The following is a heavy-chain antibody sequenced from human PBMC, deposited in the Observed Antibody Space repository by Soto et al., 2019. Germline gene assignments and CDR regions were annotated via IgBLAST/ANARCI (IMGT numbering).Heavy chain of an antibody. V-gene: IGHV3-23*01. J-gene: IGHJ4*02. Sequence: GGSLRLSCAASGFTFSSYAMSWVRQAPGKGLEWVSAISGSGGSTYYADSVKGRFTISRDNSKNTLYLQMNSLRAEDTAVYYCAKLVDYGGNEPSDYWVQGTLVTVSS. D-gene: IGHD4-17*01. CDR3: AKLVDYGGNEPSDY. CDR2: ISGSGGST. CDR1: GFTFSSYA.